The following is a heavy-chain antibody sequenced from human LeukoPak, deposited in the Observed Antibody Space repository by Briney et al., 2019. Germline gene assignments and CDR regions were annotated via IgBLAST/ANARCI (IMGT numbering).Heavy chain of an antibody. CDR1: GGSIGTTNYY. D-gene: IGHD3-9*01. CDR2: IYYSETT. V-gene: IGHV4-39*01. CDR3: ARQRADYFYYYVDV. J-gene: IGHJ6*03. Sequence: SETLSLTCTVSGGSIGTTNYYWGWLRQPPGKGLEWIGSIYYSETTYDNPSLESRVTISIETSKNQFSLSLSSVTAADTAVYYCARQRADYFYYYVDVLGKGPRSPSP.